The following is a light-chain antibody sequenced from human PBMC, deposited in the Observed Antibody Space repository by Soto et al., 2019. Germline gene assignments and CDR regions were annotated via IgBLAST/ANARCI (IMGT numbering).Light chain of an antibody. J-gene: IGKJ1*01. CDR1: QDVLTN. Sequence: EIVMTQSPATLSVSPGERATLSCRASQDVLTNLAWYQQKPGQSPRLLIYRASTRATGVPARFSGSGSGTEFTLTISSLQSEDFAVYYCQQYNNWPKMFGQGTKLDSK. CDR2: RAS. CDR3: QQYNNWPKM. V-gene: IGKV3-15*01.